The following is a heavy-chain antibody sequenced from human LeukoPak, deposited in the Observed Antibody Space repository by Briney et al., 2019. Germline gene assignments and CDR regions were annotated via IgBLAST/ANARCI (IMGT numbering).Heavy chain of an antibody. Sequence: SETLTLTCTVSGGSVSRGDFFGRWIRQPPGKGLEWIGYIYYSGSTYYNPSLKSRVTISVDTSKNQFTLKLSSVTAADTAVYYYARGGYCRSTRCMNFDRRGQGTLVTVSS. D-gene: IGHD2-2*01. CDR2: IYYSGST. CDR3: ARGGYCRSTRCMNFDR. V-gene: IGHV4-30-4*01. CDR1: GGSVSRGDFF. J-gene: IGHJ5*02.